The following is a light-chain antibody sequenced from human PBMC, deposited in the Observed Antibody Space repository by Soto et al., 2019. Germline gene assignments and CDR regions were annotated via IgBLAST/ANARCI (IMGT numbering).Light chain of an antibody. Sequence: EIVLTQSPATLSLSPGERATLSCRACQSVSSYLAWYQQKPGQAPRLLMYDASNRATGIPARFSGSGSGTDFTLTISSLEPEDFAVYYCQQRSNWPLTFGGGTKVEIK. CDR2: DAS. V-gene: IGKV3-11*01. J-gene: IGKJ4*01. CDR1: QSVSSY. CDR3: QQRSNWPLT.